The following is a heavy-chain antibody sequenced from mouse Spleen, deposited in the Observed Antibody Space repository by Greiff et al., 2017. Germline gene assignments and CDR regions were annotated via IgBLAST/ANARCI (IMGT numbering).Heavy chain of an antibody. CDR1: GYTFTSYW. CDR3: ARPNWDYAMDY. J-gene: IGHJ4*01. V-gene: IGHV1-64*01. CDR2: IHPNSGST. D-gene: IGHD4-1*02. Sequence: QVQLQQPGAELVKPGASVKLSCKASGYTFTSYWMHWVKQRPGQGLEWIGMIHPNSGSTNYNEKFKSKATLTVDKSSSTAYMQLSSLTSEDSAVYYCARPNWDYAMDYWGQGTSVTVSS.